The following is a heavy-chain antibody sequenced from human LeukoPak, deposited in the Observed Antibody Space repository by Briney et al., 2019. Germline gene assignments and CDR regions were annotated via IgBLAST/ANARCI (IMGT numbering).Heavy chain of an antibody. Sequence: GGSLRLSCAASGFTFSSSAMSWVRQAPGKGLEWVSAISGNGVSKYYADSVKGRFTISIDNSKNTVYLQMNGLRAEDTAVYYCAKISPYYYDSSRYYPWGQGTLVTVSS. D-gene: IGHD3-22*01. CDR3: AKISPYYYDSSRYYP. V-gene: IGHV3-23*01. CDR1: GFTFSSSA. J-gene: IGHJ5*02. CDR2: ISGNGVSK.